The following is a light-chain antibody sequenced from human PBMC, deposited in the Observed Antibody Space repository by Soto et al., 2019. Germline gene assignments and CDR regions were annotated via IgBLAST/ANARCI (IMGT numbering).Light chain of an antibody. V-gene: IGLV1-44*01. Sequence: QSVLTQPHSASATPGQSVTISCSRSSSNIGTSSVHWFQQLPGTAPKLLISTTNQRPSGVPERFSGSKSGTSASLAISGLQSEDEADYYCAAWDDSMNGHVFGTGPMVTDL. CDR2: TTN. CDR3: AAWDDSMNGHV. J-gene: IGLJ1*01. CDR1: SSNIGTSS.